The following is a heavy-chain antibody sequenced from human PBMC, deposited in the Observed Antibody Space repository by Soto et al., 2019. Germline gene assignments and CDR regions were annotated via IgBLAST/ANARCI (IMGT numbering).Heavy chain of an antibody. CDR3: VNGDYY. D-gene: IGHD4-17*01. V-gene: IGHV3-48*01. CDR1: GFTFSNHV. Sequence: EEQLVESGGGLVQPGGSLRLSCAASGFTFSNHVMNWVRQAPGRGLEWVSSINRDSNTFYADSVKGRFTIDKDNAKDSLYLRMNSRRADYTAVYYCVNGDYYVGQGTLVTVTS. CDR2: INRDSNT. J-gene: IGHJ4*02.